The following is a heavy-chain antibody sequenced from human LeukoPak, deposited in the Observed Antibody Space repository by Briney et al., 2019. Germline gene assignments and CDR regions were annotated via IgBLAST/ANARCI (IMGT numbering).Heavy chain of an antibody. D-gene: IGHD3-10*01. CDR3: AGRHYYGSGFR. Sequence: SETLSLTCAVYGGSFSGYYWSWIRQPPGKGLEWIGEINHSGSTNYNPSLKSRVTISVDTSKNQFSLKLSSVTAADTAVYYCAGRHYYGSGFRWGQGTLVTVSS. CDR2: INHSGST. J-gene: IGHJ4*02. CDR1: GGSFSGYY. V-gene: IGHV4-34*01.